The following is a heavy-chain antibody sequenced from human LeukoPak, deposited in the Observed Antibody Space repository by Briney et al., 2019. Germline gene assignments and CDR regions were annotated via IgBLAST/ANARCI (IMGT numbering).Heavy chain of an antibody. CDR3: LYFWSGSSLVDY. Sequence: GGSLRLSCAASGFTFSNAWMSWVRQAPGKGLEWVGRIKSKTDGGTADYAAPVTGRFTISRDDSKNTLYLEMYSLKTEDTAMYYCLYFWSGSSLVDYWGQGTLVTVSS. CDR1: GFTFSNAW. J-gene: IGHJ4*02. D-gene: IGHD3-3*01. V-gene: IGHV3-15*01. CDR2: IKSKTDGGTA.